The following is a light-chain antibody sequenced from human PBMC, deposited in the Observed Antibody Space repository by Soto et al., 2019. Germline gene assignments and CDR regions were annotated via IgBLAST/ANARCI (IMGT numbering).Light chain of an antibody. CDR2: AAS. CDR1: QGIRNY. V-gene: IGKV1-27*01. J-gene: IGKJ3*01. CDR3: QKYSSVPV. Sequence: DIQMTQSTTSLSESVGDRVTITCRASQGIRNYVAWYQQIPGKAPKLLLYAASTLQSGVPSRFSGSGSGTDFALTINGLQPEDVATYSCQKYSSVPVFGPGTKVEIK.